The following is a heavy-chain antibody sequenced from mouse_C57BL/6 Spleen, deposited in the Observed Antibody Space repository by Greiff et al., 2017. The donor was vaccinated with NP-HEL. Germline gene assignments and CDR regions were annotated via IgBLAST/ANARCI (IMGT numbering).Heavy chain of an antibody. CDR3: AREGSTMITTRVYYAMDY. D-gene: IGHD2-4*01. V-gene: IGHV2-2*01. CDR2: IWSGGST. CDR1: GFSLTSYG. Sequence: VKLQESGPGLVQPSQSLSITCTVSGFSLTSYGVHWVRQSPGKGLEWLGVIWSGGSTDYNAAFISRLSISKDNSKSQVFFKMNSLQADDTAIYYCAREGSTMITTRVYYAMDYWGQGTSVTVSS. J-gene: IGHJ4*01.